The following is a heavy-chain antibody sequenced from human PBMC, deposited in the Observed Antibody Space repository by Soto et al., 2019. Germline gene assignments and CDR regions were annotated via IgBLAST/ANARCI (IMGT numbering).Heavy chain of an antibody. CDR1: GGSISSYY. J-gene: IGHJ6*02. CDR2: IYYSGST. CDR3: ARDKRGAGMDV. Sequence: SETLSLTCTVSGGSISSYYWSWIRQPPGKGLEWIGYIYYSGSTNYNPSLKRRVTISVDTSKNQFSLKLSSVTAADTAVYYRARDKRGAGMDVWGQGTTVTVSS. V-gene: IGHV4-59*01.